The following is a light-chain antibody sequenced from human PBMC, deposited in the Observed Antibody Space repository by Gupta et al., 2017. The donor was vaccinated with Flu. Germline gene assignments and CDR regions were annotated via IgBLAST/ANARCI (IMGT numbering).Light chain of an antibody. CDR3: QQCRSSPRG. CDR2: GAS. V-gene: IGKV3-15*01. J-gene: IGKJ1*01. Sequence: VMTQSPATLSVSPGQRATLSCRASQSLNTNLAWYQQKPGQPPRLLIYGASTRATGIPARFSGSGSGTEFTLTISRLQSEDVAVYYCQQCRSSPRGFGQGTKVEV. CDR1: QSLNTN.